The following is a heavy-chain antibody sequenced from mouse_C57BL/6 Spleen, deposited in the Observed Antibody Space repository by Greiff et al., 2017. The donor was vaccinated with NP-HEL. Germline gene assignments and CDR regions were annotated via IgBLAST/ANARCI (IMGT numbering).Heavy chain of an antibody. V-gene: IGHV1-81*01. D-gene: IGHD2-1*01. Sequence: QVQLKESGAELARPGASVKLSCKASGYTFTSYGISWVKQRTGQGLEWIGEIYPRSGNTYYNEKFKGKATLTADKSSSTAYMELRSLTSEDSAVYFGARRGPLPAYAMDYWGQGTSVTVSS. CDR2: IYPRSGNT. J-gene: IGHJ4*01. CDR3: ARRGPLPAYAMDY. CDR1: GYTFTSYG.